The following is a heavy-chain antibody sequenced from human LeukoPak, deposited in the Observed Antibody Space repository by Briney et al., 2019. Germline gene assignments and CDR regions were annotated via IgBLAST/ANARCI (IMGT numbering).Heavy chain of an antibody. CDR3: ARDTGNKNDLDY. V-gene: IGHV1-46*01. Sequence: ASVKVSCKASGYTFTSNYMHWVRQAPGQGLEWMGVIAPSSGTTSYAQKFQGRVTMTRDTSTSTLYMELSRLRSDDTAVYYCARDTGNKNDLDYWGQGTLVTVSS. CDR1: GYTFTSNY. CDR2: IAPSSGTT. D-gene: IGHD4-4*01. J-gene: IGHJ4*02.